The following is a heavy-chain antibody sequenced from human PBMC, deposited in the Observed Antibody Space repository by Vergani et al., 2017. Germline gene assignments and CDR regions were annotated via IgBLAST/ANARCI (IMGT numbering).Heavy chain of an antibody. V-gene: IGHV5-51*01. CDR3: ARRDCSGGSCYDGIDY. CDR2: IYPGDSDT. D-gene: IGHD2-15*01. CDR1: GYSFTSYW. Sequence: EVQLVQSGAEVKTPGESLKISCKGSGYSFTSYWIGWVRQMPGKGLEWMGIIYPGDSDTRYSPSFQGQVTIAADKSISTAYLQWSCLKAADTAMSYCARRDCSGGSCYDGIDYWGQGTLVTVSS. J-gene: IGHJ4*02.